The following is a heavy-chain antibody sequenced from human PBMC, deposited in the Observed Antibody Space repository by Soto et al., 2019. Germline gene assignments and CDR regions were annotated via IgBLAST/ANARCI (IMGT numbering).Heavy chain of an antibody. J-gene: IGHJ6*02. V-gene: IGHV1-18*01. CDR2: ISAYNGNT. CDR1: GYTFTSYG. D-gene: IGHD2-15*01. Sequence: QVQLVQSGAEVKKPGASVKVSCKASGYTFTSYGISWVREAPGQGLEWMGWISAYNGNTNYAQKLQGRVTMTTDTSTSTAYMEMRSLRSDATAVYYCARDAVLVVVAATPYYYGMDVWGQGTTVTVSS. CDR3: ARDAVLVVVAATPYYYGMDV.